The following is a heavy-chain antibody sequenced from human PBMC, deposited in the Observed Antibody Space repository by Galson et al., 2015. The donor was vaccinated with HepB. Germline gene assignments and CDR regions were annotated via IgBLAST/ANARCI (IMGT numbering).Heavy chain of an antibody. CDR2: TYYRSKWYN. D-gene: IGHD3-3*01. V-gene: IGHV6-1*01. J-gene: IGHJ3*02. CDR3: AREDSGGATIFGVGTHAFDI. CDR1: GDSVSSNSAA. Sequence: CAISGDSVSSNSAAWNWIRQSPSRGLEWLGRTYYRSKWYNDYAVSVKSRITINPDTSKNQFSLQLNSVTPEDTAVYYCAREDSGGATIFGVGTHAFDIWGQGTMVTVSS.